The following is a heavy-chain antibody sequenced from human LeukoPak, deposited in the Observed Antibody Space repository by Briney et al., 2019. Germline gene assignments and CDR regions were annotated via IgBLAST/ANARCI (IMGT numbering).Heavy chain of an antibody. D-gene: IGHD6-13*01. CDR1: GGSISSYH. J-gene: IGHJ4*02. CDR2: IYTSGST. V-gene: IGHV4-4*07. CDR3: ARDSSSWYSNFDY. Sequence: SETLSLTCTVSGGSISSYHWSWLRQPAGKGLEWIGRIYTSGSTNYNPSLKSRVTMSVDTSKNQFSLKLSSVTAADTAVYYCARDSSSWYSNFDYWGQGTLVTVSS.